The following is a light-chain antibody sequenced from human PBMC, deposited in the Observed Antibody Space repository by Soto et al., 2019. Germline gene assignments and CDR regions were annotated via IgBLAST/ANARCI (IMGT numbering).Light chain of an antibody. V-gene: IGKV3D-20*01. CDR2: ATS. Sequence: PGERATLSCGASQNIPSIYLAWYQLKPGLAPRLLIYATSIRATGIPDRFTGSGSGTDFTLTITRLEPEDFAVYYCQQDDTSLTFGGVTKVEIK. CDR1: QNIPSIY. J-gene: IGKJ4*01. CDR3: QQDDTSLT.